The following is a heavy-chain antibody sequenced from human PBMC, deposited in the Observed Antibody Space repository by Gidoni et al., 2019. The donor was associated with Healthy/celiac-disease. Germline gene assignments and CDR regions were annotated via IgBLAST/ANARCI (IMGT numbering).Heavy chain of an antibody. D-gene: IGHD3-22*01. CDR1: GFAFSRYG. Sequence: QVKLVESGGGVVRPGRSLRLYCAETGFAFSRYGMHWVSQAPGKGLEWVAVIWDDASNKYYADSVKGRVTIPSDNSKNTLYLQMNSLRAEDTAVYYCARRLDYYDSSGYYYVHAYWGQGTLVTVSS. CDR3: ARRLDYYDSSGYYYVHAY. V-gene: IGHV3-33*01. CDR2: IWDDASNK. J-gene: IGHJ4*02.